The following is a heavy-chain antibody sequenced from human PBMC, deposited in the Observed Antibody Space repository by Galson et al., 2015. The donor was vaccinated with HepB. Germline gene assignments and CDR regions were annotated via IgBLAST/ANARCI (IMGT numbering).Heavy chain of an antibody. Sequence: SVKVSCKASGYTFTGYYMHWVRQAPGQGLEWMGWINPNSGGTNYAQKFQSRVTMTRDTSISTAYMELSRLRSDDTAVYYCARTYYDFWSGYYRPFDYWGQGTLVTVSS. V-gene: IGHV1-2*02. CDR1: GYTFTGYY. CDR3: ARTYYDFWSGYYRPFDY. CDR2: INPNSGGT. D-gene: IGHD3-3*01. J-gene: IGHJ4*02.